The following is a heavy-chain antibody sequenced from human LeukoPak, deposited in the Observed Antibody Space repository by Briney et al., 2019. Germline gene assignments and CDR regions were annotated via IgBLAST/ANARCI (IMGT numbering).Heavy chain of an antibody. D-gene: IGHD3-22*01. CDR2: SGDNT. CDR1: GFTFSSYA. Sequence: GSLRLSCAASGFTFSSYAMSWVRQAPGKGLEWVSSSGDNTRYADSVKGRFTMSRDNSKNTLDLQMNGLRAEDTAVYYCAKSWRYYDTSNYYAFDIWGQGTMVTVSS. V-gene: IGHV3-23*01. J-gene: IGHJ3*02. CDR3: AKSWRYYDTSNYYAFDI.